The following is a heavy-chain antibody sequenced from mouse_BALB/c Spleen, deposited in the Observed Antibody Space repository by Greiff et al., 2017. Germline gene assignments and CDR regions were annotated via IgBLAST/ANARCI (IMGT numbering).Heavy chain of an antibody. CDR3: TRSNDADQYYLDY. Sequence: QVQLQQPGAELVKPGASVKLSCKASGYTFTSYYMYWGKQRPGQGLEWIGGVNPSNGGTNSNEKFKSKATLNVDKSSSTAYMQLISLASEDSAVYYCTRSNDADQYYLDYWGQGTTLTVSS. CDR2: VNPSNGGT. CDR1: GYTFTSYY. J-gene: IGHJ2*01. V-gene: IGHV1S81*02.